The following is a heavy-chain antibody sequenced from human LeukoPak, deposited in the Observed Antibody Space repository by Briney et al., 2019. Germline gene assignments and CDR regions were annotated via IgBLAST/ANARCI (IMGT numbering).Heavy chain of an antibody. CDR2: ISGSGGST. CDR1: GFTFSSYA. Sequence: GGSLRLSCAASGFTFSSYAMSWVRQAPGKGLEWVSAISGSGGSTYYADSVKGQFTISRDNSKDTLYLQMNSLRAEDTAVYYCAKDLSAVTAFHDAFDIWGQGTMVTVSS. V-gene: IGHV3-23*01. D-gene: IGHD4-11*01. CDR3: AKDLSAVTAFHDAFDI. J-gene: IGHJ3*02.